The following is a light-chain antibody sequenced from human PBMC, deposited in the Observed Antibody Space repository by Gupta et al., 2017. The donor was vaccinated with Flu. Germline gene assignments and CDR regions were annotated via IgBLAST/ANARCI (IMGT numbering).Light chain of an antibody. CDR1: SSTIGSST. CDR3: DTWDDSLSGPVV. J-gene: IGLJ2*01. CDR2: RNN. V-gene: IGLV1-44*01. Sequence: QSVLTQPPSASGTPGQRVTISCSGSSSTIGSSTVNWYQQFPGAAPRLLIYRNNRRPSGVPDRFSGAKSGTSASLAISGLQAEDEADYYCDTWDDSLSGPVVFGGGTRLTVL.